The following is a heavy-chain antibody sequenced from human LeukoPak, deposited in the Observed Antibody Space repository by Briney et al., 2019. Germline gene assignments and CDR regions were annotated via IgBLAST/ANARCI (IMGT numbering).Heavy chain of an antibody. J-gene: IGHJ3*02. CDR3: TTKGVVAVAKVAFDI. CDR1: GFSVTNNY. CDR2: IKTKTDGGTT. Sequence: PGGSLRLSCAVSGFSVTNNYMSWVRQAPGKGLEWGGRIKTKTDGGTTDYAAPVKGRFTISRDDSKNTLYLQMNTLKTEDTAVYYCTTKGVVAVAKVAFDIWGQGTMVTVSS. D-gene: IGHD2-15*01. V-gene: IGHV3-15*01.